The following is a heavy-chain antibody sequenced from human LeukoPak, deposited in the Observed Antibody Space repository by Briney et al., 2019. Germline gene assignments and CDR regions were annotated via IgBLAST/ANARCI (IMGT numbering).Heavy chain of an antibody. CDR3: VIGSRYGTPSDFDY. CDR2: INHSGST. V-gene: IGHV4-34*01. CDR1: GGSFSGYY. J-gene: IGHJ4*02. D-gene: IGHD5-18*01. Sequence: PSETLSLTCAVYGGSFSGYYWSWIRQPPAKGLEWIGEINHSGSTNYNPSLNSRDAISVDTCKNQYPLKLSAETAADTAVYYCVIGSRYGTPSDFDYWGQGTLVTVSS.